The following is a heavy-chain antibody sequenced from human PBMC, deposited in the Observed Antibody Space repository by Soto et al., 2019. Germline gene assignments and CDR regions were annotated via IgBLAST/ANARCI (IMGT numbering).Heavy chain of an antibody. CDR3: ARDPRAYNMRNEYYFYGMDV. V-gene: IGHV1-69*01. CDR1: GGSFSTYA. D-gene: IGHD1-1*01. J-gene: IGHJ6*02. CDR2: IIPVHHSP. Sequence: QVQLVQSGAEVKKPGSSVKVSCKASGGSFSTYAVSWVRQAPGHGLEWLGGIIPVHHSPNYAQRFECRVTISAAETTNKAYMELNILTSEDTAVYYCARDPRAYNMRNEYYFYGMDVWGQGTTVAVSS.